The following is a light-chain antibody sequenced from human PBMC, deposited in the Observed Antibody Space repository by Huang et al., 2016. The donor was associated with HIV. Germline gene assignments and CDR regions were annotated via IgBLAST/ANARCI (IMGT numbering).Light chain of an antibody. Sequence: DIVMTQSPDSLAVSLGERATINCKSSQSVLYSSHNKNYFAWYQQKPGQPPKLLIYWASTRESGGPDRFSGSGSGTDFTLTISSLQAEDVAVYYCQQYYSTPLTFGGGTKVEIK. CDR2: WAS. J-gene: IGKJ4*01. V-gene: IGKV4-1*01. CDR3: QQYYSTPLT. CDR1: QSVLYSSHNKNY.